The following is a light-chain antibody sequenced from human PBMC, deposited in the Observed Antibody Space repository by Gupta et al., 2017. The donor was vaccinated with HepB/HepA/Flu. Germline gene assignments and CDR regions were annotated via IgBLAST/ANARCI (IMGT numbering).Light chain of an antibody. CDR3: QQSYSTPPS. V-gene: IGKV1-39*01. Sequence: DIQITQSPSSLSASVGDRVIITCRASQSISSYLNWYQQKPGKAPKFLIYGASNLQSGVPSRFSGSGSGTDFTLTISSLQPEDFATYYCQQSYSTPPSFGQGTNLEIK. CDR2: GAS. CDR1: QSISSY. J-gene: IGKJ2*03.